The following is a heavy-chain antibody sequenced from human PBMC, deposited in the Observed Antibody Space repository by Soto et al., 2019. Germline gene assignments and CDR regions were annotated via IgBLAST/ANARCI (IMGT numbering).Heavy chain of an antibody. D-gene: IGHD6-19*01. Sequence: HPGGSLRLSCAAPGFTFSSYAMSWVHQAPGKGLEWVSAISGSGGSTYYADSVKGRFTISRDNSKNTLYLQMNSLRAEDTAVYYCAKALVAGIPRRGMDVWGQGTTVTVSS. V-gene: IGHV3-23*01. J-gene: IGHJ6*02. CDR1: GFTFSSYA. CDR3: AKALVAGIPRRGMDV. CDR2: ISGSGGST.